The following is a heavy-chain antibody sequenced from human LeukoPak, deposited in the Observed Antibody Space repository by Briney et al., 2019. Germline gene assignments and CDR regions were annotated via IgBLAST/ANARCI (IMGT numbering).Heavy chain of an antibody. CDR2: IYTSGST. CDR1: GGSMSSYY. Sequence: SETLSLTCTVSGGSMSSYYWSWIRQPAGKGLEWIGRIYTSGSTNYNPSLKSRVTMSVDTSKNQFSLKLSSVTAADTAVYYCAREDIQLWPRRHYYMDVWGKGTTVTVSS. J-gene: IGHJ6*03. D-gene: IGHD5-18*01. V-gene: IGHV4-4*07. CDR3: AREDIQLWPRRHYYMDV.